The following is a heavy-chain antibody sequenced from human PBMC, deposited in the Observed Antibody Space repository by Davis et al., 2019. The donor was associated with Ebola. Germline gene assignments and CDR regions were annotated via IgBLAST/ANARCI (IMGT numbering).Heavy chain of an antibody. CDR3: VRVAVHTGSWHYDY. Sequence: PGGSLRLSCAASGFSFSDSDIFWVRQAPGKGLEWVSTINPSGSRTFYADSVRGRFTISRDSSKNMLSLQMNSLRAEDTAVYYCVRVAVHTGSWHYDYWGQGTLVTVSS. V-gene: IGHV3-23*01. D-gene: IGHD3-10*01. CDR1: GFSFSDSD. CDR2: INPSGSRT. J-gene: IGHJ4*02.